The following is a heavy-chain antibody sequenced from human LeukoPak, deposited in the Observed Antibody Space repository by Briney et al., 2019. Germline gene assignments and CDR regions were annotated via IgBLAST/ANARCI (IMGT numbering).Heavy chain of an antibody. CDR3: ARIPGTAYYYYLYMDV. Sequence: SETLSLTCAVYGGSFSGYYWSWIRQPPGKGLEWIGEINHSGSTYYNPSLKSRVTISVDTSENQFSLKLSSVTAADTAVYYCARIPGTAYYYYLYMDVWGKGTTVTVSS. CDR2: INHSGST. V-gene: IGHV4-34*01. CDR1: GGSFSGYY. J-gene: IGHJ6*03. D-gene: IGHD3-10*01.